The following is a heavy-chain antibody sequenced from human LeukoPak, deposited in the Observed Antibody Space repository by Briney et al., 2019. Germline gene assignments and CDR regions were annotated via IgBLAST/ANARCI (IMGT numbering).Heavy chain of an antibody. J-gene: IGHJ4*02. CDR2: IYTSGST. Sequence: SETLSLTCTVSGGSISSYYWSWIRRPAGKGLEWIGRIYTSGSTNYNPSLKSRVTMSVDTSKNQFSLKLSSVPAADTAVYYCAIETYYYDSSGYLSYPSYGFDYWGQGTLVTVSS. CDR3: AIETYYYDSSGYLSYPSYGFDY. V-gene: IGHV4-4*07. CDR1: GGSISSYY. D-gene: IGHD3-22*01.